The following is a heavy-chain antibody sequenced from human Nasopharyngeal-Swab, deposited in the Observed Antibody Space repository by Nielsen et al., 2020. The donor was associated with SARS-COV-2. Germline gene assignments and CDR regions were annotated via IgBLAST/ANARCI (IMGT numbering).Heavy chain of an antibody. CDR3: ARLSIATAGVDF. CDR2: VSGSGGTT. CDR1: GFTFSSYA. D-gene: IGHD6-13*01. V-gene: IGHV3-23*01. J-gene: IGHJ4*02. Sequence: GESLKISCAASGFTFSSYAMSWVRQAPGKGLEWVSGVSGSGGTTKYADSVKGRFTISRDNAKNSLYLQMNSLRAEDTAVFYCARLSIATAGVDFWGQGTLVTVSS.